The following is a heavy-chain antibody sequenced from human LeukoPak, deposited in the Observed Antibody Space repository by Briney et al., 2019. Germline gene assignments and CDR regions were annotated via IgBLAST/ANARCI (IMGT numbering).Heavy chain of an antibody. J-gene: IGHJ6*02. Sequence: QPGGSLRLACAASGFTFSKYAMFWVRQAPGKGLEFVSAISSRGSSTYYANSLKGRFNISRDNSKNTLYLQMRSLRPEDTAVYYCARPLKEGGYYYGMDVWGQGTTVTVSS. V-gene: IGHV3-64*01. CDR3: ARPLKEGGYYYGMDV. CDR2: ISSRGSST. CDR1: GFTFSKYA. D-gene: IGHD3-16*01.